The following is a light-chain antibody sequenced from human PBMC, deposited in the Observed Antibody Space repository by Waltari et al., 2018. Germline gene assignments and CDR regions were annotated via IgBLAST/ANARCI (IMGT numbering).Light chain of an antibody. CDR1: QGISSF. V-gene: IGKV1-9*01. J-gene: IGKJ2*01. CDR2: DAS. CDR3: QQFNSYPRT. Sequence: DIQLTQSQSVLSASIGDRVIITCRASQGISSFLAWYQHKPGKAPNLLIYDASTLQNGVPSRFSGSGSGTEFTLTISSLQPEDFATYYCQQFNSYPRTFGQGTKVQIK.